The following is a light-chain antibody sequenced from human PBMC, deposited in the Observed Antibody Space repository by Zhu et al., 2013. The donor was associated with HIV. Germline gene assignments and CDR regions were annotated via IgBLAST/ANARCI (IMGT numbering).Light chain of an antibody. CDR2: EVS. J-gene: IGKJ1*01. CDR1: QSLLHSDGKTF. Sequence: EIVLAQTPLSLSVTPGQPASISCKSSQSLLHSDGKTFLYWYLLKPGQSPQLLIYEVSRRFSGLPERFSGSGSGTDFTLNISRVEAEDVGFYYCMQTLLLPWTFGHGTKVDI. CDR3: MQTLLLPWT. V-gene: IGKV2-29*03.